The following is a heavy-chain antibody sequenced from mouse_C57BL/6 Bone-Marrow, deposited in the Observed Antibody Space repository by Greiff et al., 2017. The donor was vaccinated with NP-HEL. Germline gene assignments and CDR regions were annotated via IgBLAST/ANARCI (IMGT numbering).Heavy chain of an antibody. V-gene: IGHV6-6*01. Sequence: VQLKESGGGLVQPGGSMKLSCAASGFTFSDAWMDWVRQSPEKGLEWVAEIRNKANNHATYYAESVKGRFTISRDDSKSSVYLQMNSLRAEDTGIYYCTVFITTRAWFAYWGQGTLVTVAA. D-gene: IGHD1-1*01. CDR2: IRNKANNHAT. CDR3: TVFITTRAWFAY. CDR1: GFTFSDAW. J-gene: IGHJ3*01.